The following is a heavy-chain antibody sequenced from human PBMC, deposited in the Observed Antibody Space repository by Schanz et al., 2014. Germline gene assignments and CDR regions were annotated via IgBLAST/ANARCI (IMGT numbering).Heavy chain of an antibody. Sequence: QVHLVQSGAEVKKPGASVKVSCKASGYNITSNDVTWVRQATGQGLEWMGWINPNTGGTNFAQKFQGWVTVTRDTSISTVYMELSSVTYEDTAVYYCARAGQDFEYSSLSPIWYFDLWGRGTLVTVSS. CDR3: ARAGQDFEYSSLSPIWYFDL. V-gene: IGHV1-2*04. CDR2: INPNTGGT. J-gene: IGHJ2*01. CDR1: GYNITSND. D-gene: IGHD6-6*01.